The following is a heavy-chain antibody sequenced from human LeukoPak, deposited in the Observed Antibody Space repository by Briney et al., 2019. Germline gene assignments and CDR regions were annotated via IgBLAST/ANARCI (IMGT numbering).Heavy chain of an antibody. CDR1: GFTFSIYG. CDR3: ARANYGSGSNYYYGLDV. D-gene: IGHD3-10*01. V-gene: IGHV3-33*01. Sequence: GGSLRLSCGASGFTFSIYGMHWVRQAPGKGPEWVAVIWFDGSNKYYADSVKGRFTISRDNSKNTLYLQINSLRAEETAVYYCARANYGSGSNYYYGLDVWGQGTTVTVSS. J-gene: IGHJ6*02. CDR2: IWFDGSNK.